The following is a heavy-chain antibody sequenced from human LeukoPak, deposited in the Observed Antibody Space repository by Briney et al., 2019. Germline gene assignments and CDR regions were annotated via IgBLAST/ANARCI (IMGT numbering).Heavy chain of an antibody. J-gene: IGHJ6*02. Sequence: SETLSLTCAVYDGSFSGYYWAWIRQSPGKGLEWIGEIHHSAGTNYNPSLKSRVSMSIDMSKNQFSLRLSSVTAADTAVYYCASSLVIVVVPAARALYYYYGMDVWGQGTTVTVSS. CDR1: DGSFSGYY. CDR2: IHHSAGT. V-gene: IGHV4-34*01. D-gene: IGHD2-2*01. CDR3: ASSLVIVVVPAARALYYYYGMDV.